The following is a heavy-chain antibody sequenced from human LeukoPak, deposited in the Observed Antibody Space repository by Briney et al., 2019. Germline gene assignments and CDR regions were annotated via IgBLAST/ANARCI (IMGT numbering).Heavy chain of an antibody. D-gene: IGHD3-22*01. CDR3: ARGGHYYDSSGSLDY. CDR1: GFTVSSNY. J-gene: IGHJ4*02. CDR2: IYSGGST. V-gene: IGHV3-66*01. Sequence: GGSLRLSCAASGFTVSSNYMSWVRQAPGKGLEWVSVIYSGGSTYYADSVKGRFTISRDNSKNTLYLQMNSLRAEDTAVYYCARGGHYYDSSGSLDYWGQGTLVTVSS.